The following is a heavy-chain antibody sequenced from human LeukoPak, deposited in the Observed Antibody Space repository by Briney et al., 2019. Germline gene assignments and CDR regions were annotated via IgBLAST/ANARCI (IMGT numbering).Heavy chain of an antibody. V-gene: IGHV3-23*01. D-gene: IGHD1-26*01. CDR3: VKYGPQDSGSSHFDY. CDR2: IRDSGSST. Sequence: PGGSLRLSCAASGFTFSSYAMSWVRQAPGKGLEWLSAIRDSGSSTHYADSVKGRFTTSRDNSKNTLFLQMNSLRAEDTAIYYCVKYGPQDSGSSHFDYWGQGALVTVSS. J-gene: IGHJ4*02. CDR1: GFTFSSYA.